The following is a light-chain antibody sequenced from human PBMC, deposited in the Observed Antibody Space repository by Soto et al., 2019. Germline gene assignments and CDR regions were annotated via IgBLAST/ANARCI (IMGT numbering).Light chain of an antibody. CDR1: QAITSW. CDR3: QQYNTYPYT. CDR2: DAS. Sequence: DIHVTQSPSSVSASVGDRVTITCRASQAITSWLAWYQQKPGRAPKLLIYDASSLESGVPSRFSGSGSGTEFTLTISSLQPDDFATYYCQQYNTYPYTFGQGTKVDIK. J-gene: IGKJ2*01. V-gene: IGKV1-5*01.